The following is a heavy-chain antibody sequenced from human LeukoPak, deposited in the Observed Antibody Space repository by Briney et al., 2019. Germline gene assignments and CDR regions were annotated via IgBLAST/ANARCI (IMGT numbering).Heavy chain of an antibody. V-gene: IGHV4-34*01. CDR3: ARGFRRKYPGGFDI. Sequence: PETLSLTCAVYGGSFSAYYWSWIRQPPGKGLEWIGEINHSGSTNYIPSLKSRVTISVDRSKNQFSLKLNSVTAADTAVYYCARGFRRKYPGGFDIWGQGTMVTVSS. D-gene: IGHD2-2*01. CDR1: GGSFSAYY. CDR2: INHSGST. J-gene: IGHJ3*02.